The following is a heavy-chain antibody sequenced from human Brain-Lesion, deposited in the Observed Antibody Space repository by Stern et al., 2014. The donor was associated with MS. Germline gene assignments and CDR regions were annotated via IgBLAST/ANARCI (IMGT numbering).Heavy chain of an antibody. Sequence: EVQLLESGAEVKKPGESVKISCEGSGYTFTSHWIAWVRQVPGKGLEWMGIIYPGDSETRYSPSFQGRVTISADRSISTAYLQWRTLRASDTAMYYCARRGTTGTIDGFDIWGQGSMVTVSS. D-gene: IGHD1-1*01. V-gene: IGHV5-51*01. CDR3: ARRGTTGTIDGFDI. CDR1: GYTFTSHW. CDR2: IYPGDSET. J-gene: IGHJ3*02.